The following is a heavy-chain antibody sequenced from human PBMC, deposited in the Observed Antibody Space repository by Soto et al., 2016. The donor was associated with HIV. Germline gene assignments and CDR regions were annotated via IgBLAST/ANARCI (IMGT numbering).Heavy chain of an antibody. D-gene: IGHD3-16*01. J-gene: IGHJ1*01. CDR2: ISVSGVNGVNGGST. CDR3: AKDSGEGSYVSLSFPRLSFQY. V-gene: IGHV3-23*01. Sequence: EVQLLESGGGLVQPGGSLRLSCTGSGFSFKNYAMNWVRQAPGKGLEWVSSISVSGVNGVNGGSTDYADSVKGRFTISRDDSKNTVYLQMNNLGDEDTATYFCAKDSGEGSYVSLSFPRLSFQYWGQGTRSPSLQ. CDR1: GFSFKNYA.